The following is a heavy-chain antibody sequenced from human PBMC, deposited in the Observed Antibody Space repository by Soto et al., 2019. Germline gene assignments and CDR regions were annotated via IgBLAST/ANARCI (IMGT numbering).Heavy chain of an antibody. J-gene: IGHJ6*02. D-gene: IGHD5-18*01. CDR3: AREWRPPHHVETAMVPPYYYYGMDV. CDR2: IIPIFGTA. V-gene: IGHV1-69*06. CDR1: GGTFSSYA. Sequence: SVKVSCKASGGTFSSYAISWVRQAPGQGLEWMGGIIPIFGTANYAQKFQGRVTITADKSTSTAYMELSSLRSEDTAVYYCAREWRPPHHVETAMVPPYYYYGMDVWGQGTTVTVSS.